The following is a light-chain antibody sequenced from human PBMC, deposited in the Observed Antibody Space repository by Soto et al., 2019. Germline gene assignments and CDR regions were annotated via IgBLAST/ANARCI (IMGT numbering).Light chain of an antibody. V-gene: IGKV1-5*01. CDR1: QNIVNW. CDR3: QQYNTYSAT. Sequence: DVQMTQSPSTLSASVGDRVTITCRASQNIVNWLAWHQQRPGKPPKILIYGASTLESGVPSRFSGSGSGTEFTLTITDLQPGDFATYFCQQYNTYSATFGQGTRLDNK. J-gene: IGKJ5*01. CDR2: GAS.